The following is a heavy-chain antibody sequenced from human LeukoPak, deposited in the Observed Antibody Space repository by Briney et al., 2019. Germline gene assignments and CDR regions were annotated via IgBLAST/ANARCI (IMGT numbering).Heavy chain of an antibody. V-gene: IGHV4-34*01. D-gene: IGHD5-24*01. Sequence: KPSETLSLTCAAYGGSFSGYYWSWIRQPPGKGLEWIGEINHSGSTNYNPSLKSRVTISVDTSKNQFSLKLSSVTAADTAVYYCARRWLHRKGFDYWGQGTLVTVSS. CDR2: INHSGST. J-gene: IGHJ4*02. CDR3: ARRWLHRKGFDY. CDR1: GGSFSGYY.